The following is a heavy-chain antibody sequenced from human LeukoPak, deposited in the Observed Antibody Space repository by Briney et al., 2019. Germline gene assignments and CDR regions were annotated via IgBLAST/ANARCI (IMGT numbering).Heavy chain of an antibody. D-gene: IGHD4-17*01. CDR1: GFTFSSYS. V-gene: IGHV3-48*02. CDR2: FSTRSSTI. Sequence: PRGSLRLSCAASGFTFSSYSMNWVRQAPGRGLEWVSYFSTRSSTISYADSVKGRFAISRDNAKNSLYLQMNSLRDEDTAVYYCARDHDYGFDYWGQGTLVTVSS. CDR3: ARDHDYGFDY. J-gene: IGHJ4*02.